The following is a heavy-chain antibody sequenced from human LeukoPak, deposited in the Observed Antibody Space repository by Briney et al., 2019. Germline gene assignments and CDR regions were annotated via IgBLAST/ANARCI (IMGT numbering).Heavy chain of an antibody. V-gene: IGHV1-18*01. CDR1: GYTFTSYG. D-gene: IGHD2-15*01. CDR2: ISAYNGNT. J-gene: IGHJ6*02. CDR3: ATIRYCSSGSCASYYYGMDV. Sequence: ASVKVSCKASGYTFTSYGISWVRQSPGQGLEWMGWISAYNGNTNYAQKLQGRVTMTTDTSTSTAYMELRSLRSDDTAVYYCATIRYCSSGSCASYYYGMDVWGQGTTVTVSS.